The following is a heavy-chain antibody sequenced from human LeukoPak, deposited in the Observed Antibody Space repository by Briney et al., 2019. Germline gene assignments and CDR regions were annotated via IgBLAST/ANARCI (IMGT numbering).Heavy chain of an antibody. CDR1: GYTFTSYG. CDR2: ISAHNGNT. J-gene: IGHJ6*03. Sequence: PEASVKVSCKASGYTFTSYGISWVRQAPGQGLEWMGWISAHNGNTNYAQKFQGRVTMTTDTSTNIVYMELRSLRSDDTAVYYCARDGFSGGPGTYYIHDYYYMDVWGKGTTVTISS. CDR3: ARDGFSGGPGTYYIHDYYYMDV. V-gene: IGHV1-18*04. D-gene: IGHD3-10*01.